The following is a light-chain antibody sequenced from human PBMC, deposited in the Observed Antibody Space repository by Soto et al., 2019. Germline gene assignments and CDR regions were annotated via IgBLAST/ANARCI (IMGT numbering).Light chain of an antibody. CDR2: RAS. CDR3: QQYHHWPPIT. CDR1: QNIDSN. V-gene: IGKV3-15*01. J-gene: IGKJ5*01. Sequence: EIVLTQSPGTLSLSPGERVTLSCRASQNIDSNLVWYQQKPGQSPRLLIFRASSRATGIPARFSGSGSGTEFTLTISSLQSEDFAVYYCQQYHHWPPITFGQGTRLEI.